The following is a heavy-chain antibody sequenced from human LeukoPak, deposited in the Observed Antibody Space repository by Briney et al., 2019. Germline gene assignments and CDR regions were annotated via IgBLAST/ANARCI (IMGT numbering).Heavy chain of an antibody. CDR1: GFSFSNHG. Sequence: GGSLRLSCAASGFSFSNHGMHWVRQAPGKRLEWVAVIWDDGNNKRYANSVNGRFTTSKDNSENTLYLQMNGLTAEDTAMYYCARDSYQDYYGRFDPWGQGTLVIVSS. CDR3: ARDSYQDYYGRFDP. CDR2: IWDDGNNK. J-gene: IGHJ5*02. D-gene: IGHD3-10*01. V-gene: IGHV3-33*01.